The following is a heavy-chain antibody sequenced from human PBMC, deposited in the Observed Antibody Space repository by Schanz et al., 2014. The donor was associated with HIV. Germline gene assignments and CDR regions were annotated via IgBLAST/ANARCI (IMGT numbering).Heavy chain of an antibody. CDR1: GDGFTTRT. CDR3: ARDDGLDSLDS. J-gene: IGHJ4*02. V-gene: IGHV1-69*01. D-gene: IGHD2-21*01. Sequence: QVQLVQSGAEAKKPGASVKVSCTASGDGFTTRTISWLRQAPGHALEWMGGIIPIFGAAKNAPKFQGRVTITADESTSTAYMELTGLNPEDTAIYYCARDDGLDSLDSWGQGTLVTVSS. CDR2: IIPIFGAA.